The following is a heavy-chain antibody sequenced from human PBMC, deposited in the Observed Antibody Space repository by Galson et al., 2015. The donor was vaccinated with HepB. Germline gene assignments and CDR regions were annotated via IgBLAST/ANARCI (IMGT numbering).Heavy chain of an antibody. CDR2: INPGNGNT. V-gene: IGHV1-3*01. D-gene: IGHD3-22*01. J-gene: IGHJ4*02. CDR3: ARPLSSGYYYNYFDS. Sequence: SVKVSCKASGYTFSNYALHWVRQAPGQSLELLGWINPGNGNTKYSHKFRGRVTITRDTSATTAYMELSSLTSEDTAVYYCARPLSSGYYYNYFDSWGQGTLVTVSS. CDR1: GYTFSNYA.